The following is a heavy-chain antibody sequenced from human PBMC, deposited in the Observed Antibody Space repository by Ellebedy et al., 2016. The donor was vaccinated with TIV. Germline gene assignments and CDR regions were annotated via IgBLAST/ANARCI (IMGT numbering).Heavy chain of an antibody. V-gene: IGHV4-34*01. CDR2: INHSGST. D-gene: IGHD2-15*01. CDR1: GESFSGYW. CDR3: ARGGCSGGGCYGHY. Sequence: MPSETLSLTCAVYGESFSGYWWSWIRQPPGKGLEWIGEINHSGSTNYNPSLKSRVTISVDTSKNQFSLKLNSVTAADTAVYYCARGGCSGGGCYGHYWGQGTLVTVSS. J-gene: IGHJ4*02.